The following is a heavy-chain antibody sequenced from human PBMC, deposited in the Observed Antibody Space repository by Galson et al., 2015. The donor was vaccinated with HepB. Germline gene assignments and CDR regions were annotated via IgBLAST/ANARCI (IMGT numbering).Heavy chain of an antibody. J-gene: IGHJ5*02. CDR3: ARHPSYDFWSGPGLDP. CDR1: GYNFTSYW. V-gene: IGHV5-51*01. CDR2: IYPGDSDT. D-gene: IGHD3-3*01. Sequence: QSGAEVKKPGESLKISCKGSGYNFTSYWIGWVRQMPKKGLEWMGIIYPGDSDTRYSQSFQGQVTISADKSISTAYLQWSSLKASDTAMYYCARHPSYDFWSGPGLDPWGQGTLVTVSS.